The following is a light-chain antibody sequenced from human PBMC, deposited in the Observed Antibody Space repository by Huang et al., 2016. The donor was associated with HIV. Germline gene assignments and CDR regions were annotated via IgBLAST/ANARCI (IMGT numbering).Light chain of an antibody. CDR3: QHYGTSPQT. Sequence: EIVLTQSPGTLSLSPGEVATISCRASQIINNNYLAWFQQKPGQPPGLRIYVASSRATGVPDKFTGSGAGTDFNLTISRLETEDFAMYFCQHYGTSPQTFGQGTKLEIK. CDR2: VAS. CDR1: QIINNNY. J-gene: IGKJ2*01. V-gene: IGKV3-20*01.